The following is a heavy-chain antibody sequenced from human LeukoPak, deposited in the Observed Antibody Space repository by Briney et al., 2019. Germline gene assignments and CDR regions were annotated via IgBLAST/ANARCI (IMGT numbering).Heavy chain of an antibody. D-gene: IGHD4-17*01. J-gene: IGHJ3*02. CDR3: AQVVYDYGDLDAFDI. Sequence: SGPTLVKPPQTLTLTCTFSGFLLNTTGVGVGWIRQPPGMALEWLALIYWDDDKRYSPSLNSRLTITKDTSKNQVVLIITNMDPVDTATYYCAQVVYDYGDLDAFDIGGQGTMVTGSS. V-gene: IGHV2-5*02. CDR1: GFLLNTTGVG. CDR2: IYWDDDK.